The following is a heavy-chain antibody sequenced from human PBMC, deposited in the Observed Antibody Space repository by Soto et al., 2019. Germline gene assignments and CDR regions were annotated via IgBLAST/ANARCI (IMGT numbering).Heavy chain of an antibody. J-gene: IGHJ3*02. CDR2: IIPIFGTA. D-gene: IGHD4-4*01. CDR3: ARGSRRDGYSAPPAGAFDI. Sequence: QVQLVQSGAEVKKPGSSVKVSCKASGGTFSSYAISWVRQAPGQGLEWMGGIIPIFGTANYAQKFQGRVTITADESTSTAYMELSSLRSEDTAVYYCARGSRRDGYSAPPAGAFDIWGQGTMVTVSS. V-gene: IGHV1-69*01. CDR1: GGTFSSYA.